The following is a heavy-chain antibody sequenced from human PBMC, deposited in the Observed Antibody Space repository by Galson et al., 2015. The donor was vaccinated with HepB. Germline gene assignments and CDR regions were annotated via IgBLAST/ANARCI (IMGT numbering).Heavy chain of an antibody. CDR1: GYTSTSYV. CDR3: ARDPRGAYGRFDH. Sequence: SVRLSCEASGYTSTSYVISWVRQAPGQGLEWVAAISGKGGNTYYAHNVKGRVTITTDTSTSTAYLELKSLRSEDTAVYYCARDPRGAYGRFDHWGQGTMVAVSS. V-gene: IGHV1-18*01. D-gene: IGHD1-26*01. J-gene: IGHJ3*01. CDR2: ISGKGGNT.